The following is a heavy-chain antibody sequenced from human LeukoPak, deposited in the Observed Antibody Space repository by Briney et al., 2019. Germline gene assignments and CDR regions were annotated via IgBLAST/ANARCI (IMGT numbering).Heavy chain of an antibody. Sequence: GGSLRLSRAASVFTFSSYWMHWVRQAPARGLVLVSRINSYGIMTSYADSVTGRFTMSRDNAKNTLYLQRNSLRTEDTAVYYCARGWGLLMWGQGTLVTVSS. D-gene: IGHD1-26*01. CDR2: INSYGIMT. V-gene: IGHV3-74*01. CDR3: ARGWGLLM. J-gene: IGHJ4*02. CDR1: VFTFSSYW.